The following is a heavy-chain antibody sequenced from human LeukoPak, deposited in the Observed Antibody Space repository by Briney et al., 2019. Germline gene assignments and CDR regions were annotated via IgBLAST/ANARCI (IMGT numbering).Heavy chain of an antibody. CDR1: GGSISSGSYY. CDR2: IYTSGST. J-gene: IGHJ5*02. V-gene: IGHV4-61*02. D-gene: IGHD3-22*01. CDR3: AREDYYDSSGYYRNWFDP. Sequence: SQTLSLTCTVSGGSISSGSYYWSWIRQPAGKGLEWIGRIYTSGSTNYNPSLKSRVTISVDTSKNQFSLKLSSVTAADTAVYYCAREDYYDSSGYYRNWFDPWGQGTLVTVSS.